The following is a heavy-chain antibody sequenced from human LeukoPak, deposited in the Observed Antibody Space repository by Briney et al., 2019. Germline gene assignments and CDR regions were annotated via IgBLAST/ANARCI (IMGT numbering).Heavy chain of an antibody. D-gene: IGHD6-19*01. J-gene: IGHJ4*02. V-gene: IGHV4-34*01. CDR3: ARARYGSGWFDY. CDR2: INHRGST. CDR1: GGSFSGYY. Sequence: SETLSLTCAVYGGSFSGYYWSWLRQPPGKGREGIGEINHRGSTNYNPSLTSRVTISVDTSKNQFSLKLSSGTAADTAVYYCARARYGSGWFDYWGQGPRVPVPS.